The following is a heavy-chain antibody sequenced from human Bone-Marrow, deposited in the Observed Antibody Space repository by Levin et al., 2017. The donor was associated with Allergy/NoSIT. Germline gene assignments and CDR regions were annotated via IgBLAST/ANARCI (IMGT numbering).Heavy chain of an antibody. Sequence: PGGSLRLSCAASGFTFDDYAMHWVRQAPGKGLEWVSGISWNSGSIGYADSVKGRFTISRDNAKNSLYLQMNSLRAEDTALYYCAKDLSSSSDYWGQGTLVTVSS. J-gene: IGHJ4*02. CDR1: GFTFDDYA. CDR3: AKDLSSSSDY. V-gene: IGHV3-9*01. CDR2: ISWNSGSI. D-gene: IGHD6-6*01.